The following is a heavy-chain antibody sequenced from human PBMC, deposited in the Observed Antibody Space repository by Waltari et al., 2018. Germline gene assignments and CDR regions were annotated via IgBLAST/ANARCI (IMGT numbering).Heavy chain of an antibody. CDR1: GGSISSHY. CDR2: IYYSGST. V-gene: IGHV4-59*11. CDR3: ARGYYGNYFDY. D-gene: IGHD3-22*01. J-gene: IGHJ4*02. Sequence: QVQLQESGPGLVKPSETLSLTCTVSGGSISSHYWSWIRQPPGKGLEWIGYIYYSGSTNYNPSLKSRVTISVDTSKNQFSLKLSSVTAADTAVYYCARGYYGNYFDYWGQGTLATVSS.